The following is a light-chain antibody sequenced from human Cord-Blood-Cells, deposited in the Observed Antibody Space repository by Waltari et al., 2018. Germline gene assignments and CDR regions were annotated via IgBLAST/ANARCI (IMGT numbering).Light chain of an antibody. V-gene: IGLV6-57*01. CDR1: SSALATTY. CDR3: QSYDSSNVV. J-gene: IGLJ2*01. Sequence: NFMLPQPHSVSDSPGNTVTISCPRSSSALATTYVQWYQQRPGSSPTTVIYEDNQRPSEVPDRFSGSIDSSSNSASLTISGRKTEDEADYYCQSYDSSNVVFGGGTKLTVL. CDR2: EDN.